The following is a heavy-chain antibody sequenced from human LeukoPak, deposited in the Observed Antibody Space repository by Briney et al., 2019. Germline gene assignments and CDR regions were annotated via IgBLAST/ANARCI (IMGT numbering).Heavy chain of an antibody. CDR3: AREKSNWNGGHVFDY. D-gene: IGHD1-20*01. V-gene: IGHV3-23*01. CDR1: GFTFSSYA. Sequence: GGSLRLSCAASGFTFSSYAMYWVRQAPGKGLEWVSGIVGSGGSTYYADSVKGRFTISRDNSKNTVYVQMNSLRAEDTAVYYCAREKSNWNGGHVFDYWGQGTLVTVSS. CDR2: IVGSGGST. J-gene: IGHJ4*02.